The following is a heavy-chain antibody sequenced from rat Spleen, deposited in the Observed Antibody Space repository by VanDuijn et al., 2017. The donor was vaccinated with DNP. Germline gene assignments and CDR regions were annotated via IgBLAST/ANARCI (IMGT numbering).Heavy chain of an antibody. Sequence: VQLQESGPGLVKPSQSLSLTCSVPGYSITSSYRWNWIRKFPGNKMEYIGHISYSGSTNYNPSLKSRFSITRDTSKNQFFLQLNSVTTEDTATYYCARWSRYFDYWGQGVMVTVSS. CDR1: GYSITSSY. CDR2: ISYSGST. J-gene: IGHJ2*01. V-gene: IGHV3-1*01. CDR3: ARWSRYFDY.